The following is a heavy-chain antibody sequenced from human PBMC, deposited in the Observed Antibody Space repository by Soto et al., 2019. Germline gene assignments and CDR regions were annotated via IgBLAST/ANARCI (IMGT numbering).Heavy chain of an antibody. CDR2: INHSGST. D-gene: IGHD3-10*01. Sequence: SETLSLTCAVYGGSFSGYYWSWIRQPPGKGLEWIGEINHSGSTNYNPSLKSRVTISVDTSKNQFSLKLSSVTAADTELYYCTRGPYGSGSYYNGGFYGMDVWGPGTPVTVSS. CDR3: TRGPYGSGSYYNGGFYGMDV. J-gene: IGHJ6*02. V-gene: IGHV4-34*01. CDR1: GGSFSGYY.